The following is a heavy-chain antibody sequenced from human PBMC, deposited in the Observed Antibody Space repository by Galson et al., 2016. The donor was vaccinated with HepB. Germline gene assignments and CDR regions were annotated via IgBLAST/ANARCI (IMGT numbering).Heavy chain of an antibody. CDR3: AATTVGSGGTRRFDH. D-gene: IGHD4-11*01. J-gene: IGHJ4*01. CDR2: ITGSTGVT. CDR1: GFTFGSYA. V-gene: IGHV3-23*01. Sequence: SLRLSCAASGFTFGSYAMTWVRQAPGKGLEWVSSITGSTGVTYYADSVRGRFTISRDNTGTSLFLQRDSLRVDDTAVYYCAATTVGSGGTRRFDHWGHGILVTVSS.